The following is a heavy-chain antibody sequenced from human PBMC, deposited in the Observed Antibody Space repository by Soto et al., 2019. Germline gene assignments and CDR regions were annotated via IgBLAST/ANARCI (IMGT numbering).Heavy chain of an antibody. CDR1: CGSIISSSHY. J-gene: IGHJ5*02. CDR3: ARRSNTVSLGWFDP. Sequence: ASETLSPTCTVSCGSIISSSHYWAWIRQPPGKGLEWIGNLYYSGTTYYNPSLKSRVTISVDTSKNQFSLKLTSVTAADTAVYYCARRSNTVSLGWFDPWGQGTLVTVSS. V-gene: IGHV4-39*01. CDR2: LYYSGTT. D-gene: IGHD4-17*01.